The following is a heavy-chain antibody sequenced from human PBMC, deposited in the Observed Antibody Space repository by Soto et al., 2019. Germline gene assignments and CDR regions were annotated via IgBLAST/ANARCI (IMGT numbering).Heavy chain of an antibody. D-gene: IGHD3-10*01. Sequence: PGGSLRLSCAASGFTFSSYEMNWVRQAPGKGLEWVSYISSSGSTIYYADSVKGRFTISRDNAKNSLYLQMNSLRAEDTAVYYCARVVMVRGVIIPRGGMDVWGQGTTVTVSS. J-gene: IGHJ6*02. CDR1: GFTFSSYE. CDR3: ARVVMVRGVIIPRGGMDV. CDR2: ISSSGSTI. V-gene: IGHV3-48*03.